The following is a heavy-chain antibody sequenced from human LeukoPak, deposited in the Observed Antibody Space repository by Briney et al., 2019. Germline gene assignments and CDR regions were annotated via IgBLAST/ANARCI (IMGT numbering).Heavy chain of an antibody. V-gene: IGHV1-24*01. D-gene: IGHD3-22*01. CDR3: ATYGRGYYLEGFDP. CDR2: FDPEDGET. Sequence: ASVKVSCKVSGYTLTELSMHWVRQAPGKGLEWMGGFDPEDGETIYAQKFQGRVTMTEDTSTDTAYMELSSLRSEDTAVYYCATYGRGYYLEGFDPWGGGALVTVCS. CDR1: GYTLTELS. J-gene: IGHJ5*02.